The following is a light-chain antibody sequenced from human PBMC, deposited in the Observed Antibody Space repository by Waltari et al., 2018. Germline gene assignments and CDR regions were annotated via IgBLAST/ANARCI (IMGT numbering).Light chain of an antibody. J-gene: IGLJ2*01. V-gene: IGLV3-21*03. CDR1: SIGRQS. CDR3: QVWDRSDAHVV. CDR2: DDS. Sequence: YVRTQPPSRSVSPGKPRRITCGGNSIGRQSGHWYQQKAGPAPVLVVYDDSDRPSGIPERFSGSNFGNTATLTIRRVEGGDEADYYCQVWDRSDAHVVFGGGTKLTVL.